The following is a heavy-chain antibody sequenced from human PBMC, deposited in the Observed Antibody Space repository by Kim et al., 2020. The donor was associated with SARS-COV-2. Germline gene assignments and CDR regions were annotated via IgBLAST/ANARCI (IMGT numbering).Heavy chain of an antibody. V-gene: IGHV3-30*02. Sequence: DSVKVRFTISRDSPKNTLYLQMNSLTTEDTAVYYCAKDSAGNYWYYGMDVWGQGTTVTVPS. CDR3: AKDSAGNYWYYGMDV. J-gene: IGHJ6*02. D-gene: IGHD3-10*01.